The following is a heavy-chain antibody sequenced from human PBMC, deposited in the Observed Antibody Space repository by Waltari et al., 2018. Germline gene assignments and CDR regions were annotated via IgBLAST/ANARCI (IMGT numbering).Heavy chain of an antibody. CDR1: GGTFSSYA. CDR3: ARGGYDSSGYYYDDY. CDR2: IIPILGIA. D-gene: IGHD3-22*01. V-gene: IGHV1-69*10. Sequence: KASGGTFSSYAISWVRQAPGQGLEWMGGIIPILGIANYAQKFQGRVTITADKSTSTAYMELSSLRSEDTAVYYCARGGYDSSGYYYDDYWGQGTLVTVSS. J-gene: IGHJ4*02.